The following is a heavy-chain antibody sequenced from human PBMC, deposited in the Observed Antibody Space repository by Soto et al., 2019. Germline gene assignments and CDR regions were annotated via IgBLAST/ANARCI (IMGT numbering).Heavy chain of an antibody. D-gene: IGHD2-2*01. CDR1: GGTFSSYA. CDR2: IIPIFGTA. J-gene: IGHJ6*02. Sequence: SVKVSCKASGGTFSSYAISWVRQAPGQGLEWMGGIIPIFGTANYAQKFQGRVTITADESTSTAYMELSSLRSEDTAVYYCARDLLVVVPAAMSERSAYYYGMDVWGQGTTGTVSS. CDR3: ARDLLVVVPAAMSERSAYYYGMDV. V-gene: IGHV1-69*13.